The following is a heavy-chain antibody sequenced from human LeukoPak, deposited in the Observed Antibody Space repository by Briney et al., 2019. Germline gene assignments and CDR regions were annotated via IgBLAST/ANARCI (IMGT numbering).Heavy chain of an antibody. CDR1: GGSISSYY. J-gene: IGHJ4*02. V-gene: IGHV4-59*08. CDR3: ATTRYSSGWYDD. Sequence: SETLSLTCTVSGGSISSYYWSWIRQPPGKGLEWIGYIYYSGSTNYNPSLKSRVTMSVDTSKNQFSLKLSSVTAADTAVYYCATTRYSSGWYDDWGQGTLVTVSS. D-gene: IGHD6-19*01. CDR2: IYYSGST.